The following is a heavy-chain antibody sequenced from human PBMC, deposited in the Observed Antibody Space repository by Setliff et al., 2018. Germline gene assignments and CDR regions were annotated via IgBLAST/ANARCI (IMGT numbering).Heavy chain of an antibody. CDR2: INGDGRST. J-gene: IGHJ4*02. CDR1: GFTFSNHW. CDR3: ARWTTAFDY. Sequence: GGSLRLSCAASGFTFSNHWMHWVRQTPGKGLVWVSRINGDGRSTNYADSVKGRFTISRDNAKNTLYLQMSSLKPEDTAVYYCARWTTAFDYWGQGTLVTVSS. V-gene: IGHV3-74*01. D-gene: IGHD4-17*01.